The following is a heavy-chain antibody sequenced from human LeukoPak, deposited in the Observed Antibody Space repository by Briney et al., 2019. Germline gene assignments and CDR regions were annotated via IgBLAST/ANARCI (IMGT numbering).Heavy chain of an antibody. CDR1: GFTFSSYA. J-gene: IGHJ4*02. CDR3: AKRHSSGWYYFDY. CDR2: IGGGGGNT. D-gene: IGHD6-19*01. V-gene: IGHV3-23*01. Sequence: GGSLRLSCAASGFTFSSYAMSWVRQAPGKGLEWVSTIGGGGGNTYYADSIKGRFTISRDNSKNTLYLQMNSLRAEDTAVYYCAKRHSSGWYYFDYWGQGTLVTVSS.